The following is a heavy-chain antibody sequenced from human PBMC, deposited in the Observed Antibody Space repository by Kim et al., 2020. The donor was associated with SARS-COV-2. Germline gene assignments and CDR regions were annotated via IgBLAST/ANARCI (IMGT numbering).Heavy chain of an antibody. J-gene: IGHJ3*02. V-gene: IGHV4-38-2*02. Sequence: SETLSLTCTVSGYSISSGYYWGWIRQPPGKRLVWIGSIYHSGSTYYNPSLKSRVTISADTSTNQFSLKLSSVTAADTAVYYCARVVLEKEQWLVRGDAFDIWGQGTMVTVSS. D-gene: IGHD6-19*01. CDR2: IYHSGST. CDR3: ARVVLEKEQWLVRGDAFDI. CDR1: GYSISSGYY.